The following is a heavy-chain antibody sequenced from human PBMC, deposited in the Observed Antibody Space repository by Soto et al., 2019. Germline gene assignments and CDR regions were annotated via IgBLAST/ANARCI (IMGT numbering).Heavy chain of an antibody. CDR1: GFSLSNARMG. J-gene: IGHJ4*02. D-gene: IGHD3-22*01. CDR3: KRIHDSSGSDF. V-gene: IGHV2-26*01. Sequence: GSGPTLVNPTETLTLTCTVSGFSLSNARMGVSWIRQPPGKALEWLAHIFSNDDKSYSPSLKSRLTISKDTSKSQVVLTMTNMDPVDTATYYCKRIHDSSGSDFWGQGIPVTVSS. CDR2: IFSNDDK.